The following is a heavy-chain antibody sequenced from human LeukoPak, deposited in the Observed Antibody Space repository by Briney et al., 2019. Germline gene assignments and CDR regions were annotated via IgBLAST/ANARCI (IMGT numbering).Heavy chain of an antibody. Sequence: PGRSLRLSCAASGFTFSSYAIHWVRQAPGKGREWVAVISYDGSNKYYADSVKGRFTISRDNSKSTLYLQMNSLRADDTAVYYCARGQRAHVEWYYYMDVWGKGTTVTVSS. D-gene: IGHD1-26*01. CDR1: GFTFSSYA. CDR2: ISYDGSNK. CDR3: ARGQRAHVEWYYYMDV. J-gene: IGHJ6*03. V-gene: IGHV3-30*04.